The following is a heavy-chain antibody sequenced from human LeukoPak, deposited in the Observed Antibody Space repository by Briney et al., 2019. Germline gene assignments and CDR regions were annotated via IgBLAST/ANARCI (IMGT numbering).Heavy chain of an antibody. CDR3: ARRAEWFSWTRLDAFDI. CDR1: GGSLKNFA. V-gene: IGHV1-69*13. Sequence: SVKVSCKASGGSLKNFAISWVRQAPGQGPEWMGGFNHIYGTTNYAQKFQSRVTITVDDSTNIAYLDLSSLRSDDTALYYCARRAEWFSWTRLDAFDIWGQGTMVTVSS. J-gene: IGHJ3*02. CDR2: FNHIYGTT. D-gene: IGHD3-3*01.